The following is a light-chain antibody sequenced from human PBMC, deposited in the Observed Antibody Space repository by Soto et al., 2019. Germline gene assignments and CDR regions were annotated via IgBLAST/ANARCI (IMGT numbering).Light chain of an antibody. CDR2: SAS. CDR3: QQLNSYPLS. Sequence: DIQLTQSPSFLSASVGDRVTITCRASQGISSFLAWYQQQPGKAPNLLIYSASTLQSGVPSRFSGSGSGTELTLTISSLQPEDFATYYCQQLNSYPLSFGQGTKVEI. J-gene: IGKJ1*01. CDR1: QGISSF. V-gene: IGKV1-9*01.